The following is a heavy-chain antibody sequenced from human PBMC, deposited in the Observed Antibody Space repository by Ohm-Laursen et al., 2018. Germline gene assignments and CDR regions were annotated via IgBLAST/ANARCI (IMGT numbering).Heavy chain of an antibody. CDR1: GYTFTGYY. Sequence: ASVKVSCQASGYTFTGYYMHWVRQAPGQGLEWMGWINPNSGGTNYAQKFQGRVTMTRDTSTSTVYMELSSLRSEDTAVYYCARELLYCGGDCYSRDAFDIWGQGTMVTVSS. J-gene: IGHJ3*02. V-gene: IGHV1-2*02. CDR2: INPNSGGT. CDR3: ARELLYCGGDCYSRDAFDI. D-gene: IGHD2-21*02.